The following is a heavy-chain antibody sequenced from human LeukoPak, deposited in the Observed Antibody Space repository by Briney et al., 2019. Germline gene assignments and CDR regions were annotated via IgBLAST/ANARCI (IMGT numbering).Heavy chain of an antibody. CDR2: IKSKTDGGTT. J-gene: IGHJ4*02. Sequence: GGSLRLSCAASGFTFSNAWMSWVRQAPGKGLEWVGRIKSKTDGGTTDYAAPVKGRVTIPSDDSKNTLYLQMNSLKAEDTAVYYCTTGPPMVRGVFDYWGQGTLVTVSS. CDR3: TTGPPMVRGVFDY. D-gene: IGHD3-10*01. V-gene: IGHV3-15*01. CDR1: GFTFSNAW.